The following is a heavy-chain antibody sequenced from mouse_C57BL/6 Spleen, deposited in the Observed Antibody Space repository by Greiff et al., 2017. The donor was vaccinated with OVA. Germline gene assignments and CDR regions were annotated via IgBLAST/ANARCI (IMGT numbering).Heavy chain of an antibody. Sequence: QVQLKESGPGLVQPSQSLSITCTVSGFSLTSYGVHWVRQSPGKGLEWLGVIWRGGSTDYNAAFMSRLSITKDNSKSQVFFKMNSLQADDTAIYYCAKEETYYSNYSYAMDYWGQGTSVTVSS. CDR2: IWRGGST. J-gene: IGHJ4*01. CDR1: GFSLTSYG. D-gene: IGHD2-5*01. CDR3: AKEETYYSNYSYAMDY. V-gene: IGHV2-5*01.